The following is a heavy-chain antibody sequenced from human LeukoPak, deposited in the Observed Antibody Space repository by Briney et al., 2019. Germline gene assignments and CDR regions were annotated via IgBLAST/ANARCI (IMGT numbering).Heavy chain of an antibody. D-gene: IGHD2-2*01. CDR1: GGSFSGYY. V-gene: IGHV4-34*01. J-gene: IGHJ6*02. CDR3: ARVGRPGCSSTSCYLALYDYYGMDV. CDR2: INYIGST. Sequence: SETLCLICAVYGGSFSGYYWSWMRQPPGRGLEWLGEINYIGSTNYNPSLKSRVTISVDTSKNQFSLKLRSVTAADTAVYYCARVGRPGCSSTSCYLALYDYYGMDVWGQGTTVTVSS.